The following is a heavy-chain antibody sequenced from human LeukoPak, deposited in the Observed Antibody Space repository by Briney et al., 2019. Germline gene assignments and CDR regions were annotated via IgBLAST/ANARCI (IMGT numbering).Heavy chain of an antibody. D-gene: IGHD1-14*01. CDR3: ARDSPEGYYFDY. CDR2: ISYDGSNK. CDR1: GFTFSNYT. J-gene: IGHJ4*02. V-gene: IGHV3-30-3*01. Sequence: GGSLRLSCAASGFTFSNYTMHWVRQAPGKGLEWVAVISYDGSNKYYADSVKGRFTISRDNAKNSLYLQMNSLRAEDTALYYCARDSPEGYYFDYWGQGTLVTVSS.